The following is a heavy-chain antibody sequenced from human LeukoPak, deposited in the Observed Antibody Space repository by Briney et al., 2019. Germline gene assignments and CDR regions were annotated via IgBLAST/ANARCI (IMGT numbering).Heavy chain of an antibody. CDR3: ARRDYRGILPYPFDI. Sequence: SETLSLTCTVSGGSFSSYYWSWIRQPPGKGLEWIGYIYYSGSFIYNPSLKGRVAISVDTSKNQVSLKLTSVTAADTAVYYCARRDYRGILPYPFDICDQGTMVTVSS. D-gene: IGHD4-23*01. V-gene: IGHV4-59*08. CDR2: IYYSGSF. J-gene: IGHJ3*02. CDR1: GGSFSSYY.